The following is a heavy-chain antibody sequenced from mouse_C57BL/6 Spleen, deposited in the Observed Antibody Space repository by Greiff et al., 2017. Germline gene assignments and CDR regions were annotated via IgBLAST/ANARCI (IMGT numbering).Heavy chain of an antibody. CDR3: AIDSSGRAMDY. CDR1: GYAFSSSW. CDR2: IYPGDGDT. V-gene: IGHV1-82*01. J-gene: IGHJ4*01. D-gene: IGHD3-2*02. Sequence: VKLMESGPELVKPGASVKISCKASGYAFSSSWMNWVKQRPGKGLEWIGRIYPGDGDTNYNGKFKGKATLTADKSSSTAYMQLSSLTSEDSAVYFCAIDSSGRAMDYWGQGTSVTVSS.